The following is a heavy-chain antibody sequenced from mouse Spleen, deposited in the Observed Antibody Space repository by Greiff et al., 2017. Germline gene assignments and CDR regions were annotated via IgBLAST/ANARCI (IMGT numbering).Heavy chain of an antibody. Sequence: EVKVEESGGGLVQPGGSLSLSCAASGFTFTDYYMSWVRQPPGKALEWLGFIRNKANGYTTEYSASVKGRFTISRDNSQSILYLQMNALRAEDSATYYCARYDSWYFDVWGTGTTVTVSS. CDR1: GFTFTDYY. CDR2: IRNKANGYTT. V-gene: IGHV7-3*01. CDR3: ARYDSWYFDV. J-gene: IGHJ1*03.